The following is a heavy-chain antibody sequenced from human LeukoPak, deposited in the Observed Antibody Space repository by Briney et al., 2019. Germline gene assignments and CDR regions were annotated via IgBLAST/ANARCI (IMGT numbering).Heavy chain of an antibody. CDR2: IHHSGST. J-gene: IGHJ4*02. Sequence: SETLSLTCAAYGGSFSGYYWSWIRQPPGKGLEWIGEIHHSGSTNYSPSLKSRVTISVDTSKNQFSLKLSSVTAADTAVYYCARSRGWLQSHPLDYWGQGTLVTVSS. D-gene: IGHD5-24*01. CDR1: GGSFSGYY. V-gene: IGHV4-34*01. CDR3: ARSRGWLQSHPLDY.